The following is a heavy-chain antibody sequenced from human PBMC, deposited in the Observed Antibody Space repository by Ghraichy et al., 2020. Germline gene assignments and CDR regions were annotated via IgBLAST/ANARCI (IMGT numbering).Heavy chain of an antibody. Sequence: GSLRLSCAASGFTFSSYDMHWVRQATGKGLEWVSAIGTAGDTYYPGSVKGRFTISRENAKNSLYLQMNSLRAGDTAVYYCARALMMEQQLAKSYYYYYGMDVWGQGTTVTVSS. CDR3: ARALMMEQQLAKSYYYYYGMDV. J-gene: IGHJ6*02. CDR2: IGTAGDT. V-gene: IGHV3-13*01. CDR1: GFTFSSYD. D-gene: IGHD6-13*01.